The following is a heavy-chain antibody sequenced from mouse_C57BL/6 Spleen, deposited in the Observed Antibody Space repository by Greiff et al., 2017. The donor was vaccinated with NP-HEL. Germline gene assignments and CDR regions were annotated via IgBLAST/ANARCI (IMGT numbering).Heavy chain of an antibody. CDR3: AKKGYSKGYFDV. Sequence: DVQLQESGPGMVKPSQSLSLTCTVTGYSITSGYDWHWIRHFPGNKLEWMGYISYSGSTNYNPSLKSRISITHDTSKNHFFLKLNSVTTEDTATYYCAKKGYSKGYFDVWGTGTTVTVSS. D-gene: IGHD2-5*01. CDR2: ISYSGST. CDR1: GYSITSGYD. V-gene: IGHV3-1*01. J-gene: IGHJ1*03.